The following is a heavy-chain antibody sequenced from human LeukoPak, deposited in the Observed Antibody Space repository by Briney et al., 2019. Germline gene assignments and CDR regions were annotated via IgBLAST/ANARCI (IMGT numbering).Heavy chain of an antibody. Sequence: SVKVSCKASGYTFTDHYMHWVRQAPGQTFEWLAWINPKSGHTDYTQQFQGRVTVNKDTSITSVYIELSGLQSDDTAVYYCVRDLTGGSGDWGEGALVSVSS. CDR1: GYTFTDHY. CDR3: VRDLTGGSGD. V-gene: IGHV1-2*02. CDR2: INPKSGHT. D-gene: IGHD6-19*01. J-gene: IGHJ4*02.